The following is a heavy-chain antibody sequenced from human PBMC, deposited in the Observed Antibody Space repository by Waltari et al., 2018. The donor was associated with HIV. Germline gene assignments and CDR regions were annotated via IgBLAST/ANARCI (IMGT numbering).Heavy chain of an antibody. CDR1: AYTLSDFS. D-gene: IGHD2-15*01. V-gene: IGHV1-24*01. CDR2: FDPEQGKT. Sequence: QVPLVQSGAEVKKPGASVKVSCKVSAYTLSDFSLHWVRQAPGKGLEWMGGFDPEQGKTIYAQNFQGRVTMTEDAATDTAYMELSSLRSEDTAVYYCTTEGLYCSGGTCYSRFDPRGQGTLVTVSS. CDR3: TTEGLYCSGGTCYSRFDP. J-gene: IGHJ5*02.